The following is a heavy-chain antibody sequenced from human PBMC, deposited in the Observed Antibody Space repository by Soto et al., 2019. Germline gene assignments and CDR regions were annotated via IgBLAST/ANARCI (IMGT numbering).Heavy chain of an antibody. CDR1: GDSVSSKSAA. V-gene: IGHV6-1*01. CDR3: TRALSGSDDS. CDR2: TYYRSKWST. Sequence: QTLSLTCAISGDSVSSKSAAWNWIRQPPSRGLEWLGRTYYRSKWSTDYAVSVKSRITINPDTSKNQFSLQLNSVTPEDTAVYYCTRALSGSDDSWGQGTLVTVSS. J-gene: IGHJ5*01. D-gene: IGHD1-26*01.